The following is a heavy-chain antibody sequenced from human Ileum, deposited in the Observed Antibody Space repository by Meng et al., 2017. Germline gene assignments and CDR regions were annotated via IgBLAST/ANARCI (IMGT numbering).Heavy chain of an antibody. Sequence: ASVKVSCKASGYTFTSYAMNWVRQAPGQGLEWMGWINTNTGNPTYAQGFTGRFVFSLDTSVSTAYLQISSLKAEDTAVYYCARHPHIEATGNYRFDYWGQGTLVTVSS. CDR2: INTNTGNP. D-gene: IGHD1-1*01. CDR1: GYTFTSYA. CDR3: ARHPHIEATGNYRFDY. J-gene: IGHJ4*02. V-gene: IGHV7-4-1*02.